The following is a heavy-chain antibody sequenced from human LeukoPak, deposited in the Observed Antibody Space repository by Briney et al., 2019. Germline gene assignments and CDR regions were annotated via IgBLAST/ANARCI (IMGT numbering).Heavy chain of an antibody. CDR1: GFTFSSYA. CDR3: AKGVAVASPYYFDY. J-gene: IGHJ4*02. CDR2: ISGSGSST. Sequence: GGSMRLSCAASGFTFSSYAMSWVRQAPGKGLEWVSPISGSGSSTYYADSVKGRFTISRDNSKNTLYLQMNSLRAEDTAVYYCAKGVAVASPYYFDYWGQGTLVTVSS. V-gene: IGHV3-23*01. D-gene: IGHD6-19*01.